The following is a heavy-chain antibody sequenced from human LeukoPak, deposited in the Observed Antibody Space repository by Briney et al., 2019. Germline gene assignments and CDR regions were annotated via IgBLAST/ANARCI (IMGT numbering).Heavy chain of an antibody. D-gene: IGHD3-22*01. V-gene: IGHV3-9*01. CDR2: ISWNSGSI. CDR1: GFTFEDYA. Sequence: GRSLRLSCAASGFTFEDYAMHWVRQAPGKGLEWVSGISWNSGSIAYADSVKGRFTISRDNAKTSLYLQMNSLRAEDTALYYCAKDTGYYYDSRGDGMDVWGQGTTVTVSS. J-gene: IGHJ6*02. CDR3: AKDTGYYYDSRGDGMDV.